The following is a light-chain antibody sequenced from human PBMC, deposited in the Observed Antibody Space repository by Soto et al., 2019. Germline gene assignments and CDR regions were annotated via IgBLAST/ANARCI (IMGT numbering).Light chain of an antibody. CDR1: SSDVGGYNY. J-gene: IGLJ1*01. CDR3: SSYAGSNNQV. CDR2: EVS. V-gene: IGLV2-8*01. Sequence: QSVLTQPPSASGSPGQSVTISCTGTSSDVGGYNYVSWYQQHPGRAPKLMIYEVSKRPSGVPDHFSGSKSGNTASLTVSGLQTEDEADYYCSSYAGSNNQVFGTGTKLTVL.